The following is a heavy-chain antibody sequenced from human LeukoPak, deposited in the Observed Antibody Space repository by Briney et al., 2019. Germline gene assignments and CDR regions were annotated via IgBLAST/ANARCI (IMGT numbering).Heavy chain of an antibody. CDR3: ARDLVGIGNSFDY. V-gene: IGHV3-30*03. J-gene: IGHJ4*02. Sequence: GGSLRLSCAASGFTFSSYSMNWVRQAPGKGLEWVAVISYDGSNKYYADSVKGRFTISRDNSKNTLYLQMNSLRAEDTAVYYCARDLVGIGNSFDYWGQGTLVTVSS. CDR1: GFTFSSYS. CDR2: ISYDGSNK. D-gene: IGHD1-26*01.